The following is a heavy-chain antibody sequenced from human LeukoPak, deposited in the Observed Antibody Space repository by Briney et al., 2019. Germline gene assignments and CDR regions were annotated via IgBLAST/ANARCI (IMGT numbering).Heavy chain of an antibody. CDR3: ASSGSYRFDY. CDR2: ISPTGSTT. V-gene: IGHV3-74*01. J-gene: IGHJ4*02. D-gene: IGHD1-26*01. Sequence: PGGSLRLSCTASGFSFSGHWMHWARQLPGKGLVWVSRISPTGSTTSYADSVKGRFTVSRDNAKNTLYLQVNSLRDEDTAVYYCASSGSYRFDYWGQGTLVTVSS. CDR1: GFSFSGHW.